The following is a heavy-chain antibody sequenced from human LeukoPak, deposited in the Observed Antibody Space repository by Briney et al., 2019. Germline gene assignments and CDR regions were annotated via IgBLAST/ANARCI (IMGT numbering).Heavy chain of an antibody. Sequence: GGSLRLSCAASGFTFSSYWMNWVRQAPGKGLEWVSTIGGGGYSTYYADSVKGRFTISRDNSKNTLFLQMNSLRAEDTAIYYCAKGSVSMAGTPGDVWGQGTTVTVSS. J-gene: IGHJ6*02. CDR2: IGGGGYST. CDR1: GFTFSSYW. V-gene: IGHV3-23*01. D-gene: IGHD6-19*01. CDR3: AKGSVSMAGTPGDV.